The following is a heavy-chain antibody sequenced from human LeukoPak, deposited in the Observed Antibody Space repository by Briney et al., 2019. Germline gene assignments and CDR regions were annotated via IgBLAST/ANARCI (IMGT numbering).Heavy chain of an antibody. V-gene: IGHV4-59*01. CDR2: IDYSGST. D-gene: IGHD6-25*01. J-gene: IGHJ5*02. CDR1: GGSISSYY. Sequence: SETLSLTCSVTGGSISSYYWSWIRQPPGKGLEWIGYIDYSGSTNYNPSLKSRVTISVDTSKNQLSLKLSSVTAADMAVYYCARGPSSGRFDPWRQGTLVTVSS. CDR3: ARGPSSGRFDP.